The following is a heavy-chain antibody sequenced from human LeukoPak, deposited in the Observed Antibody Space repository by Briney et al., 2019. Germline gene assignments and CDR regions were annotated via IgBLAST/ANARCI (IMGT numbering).Heavy chain of an antibody. J-gene: IGHJ6*03. D-gene: IGHD6-25*01. Sequence: SETLSLTCAVYGGSFSGYYWSCIRQPPGKGLEWIGEINHSGSTNYNPSLKSRVTISVDTSKNQFSLKLSSVTAADTAVYYCARGFSPKIIRSSGHYYYYYYMDVWGKGTTVTVSS. CDR2: INHSGST. CDR1: GGSFSGYY. CDR3: ARGFSPKIIRSSGHYYYYYYMDV. V-gene: IGHV4-34*01.